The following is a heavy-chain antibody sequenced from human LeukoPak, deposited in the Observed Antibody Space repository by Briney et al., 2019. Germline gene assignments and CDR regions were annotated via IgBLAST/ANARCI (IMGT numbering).Heavy chain of an antibody. D-gene: IGHD1-14*01. CDR1: GFTFSSYG. Sequence: PGRSLGLSCAASGFTFSSYGMHWVRQAPGKGLEWVAVIWYDGNNKYYADSMKGRFTISRDNSKNTLYLQMNSLRAEDTAVYYCSSGGGYFDYWGQGTLVTVSS. J-gene: IGHJ4*02. CDR2: IWYDGNNK. CDR3: SSGGGYFDY. V-gene: IGHV3-33*01.